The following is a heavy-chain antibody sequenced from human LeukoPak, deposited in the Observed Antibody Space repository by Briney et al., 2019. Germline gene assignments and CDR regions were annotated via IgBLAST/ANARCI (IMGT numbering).Heavy chain of an antibody. CDR1: GGSISIGGYS. CDR2: IYHSGST. CDR3: AREGLSARWFDP. J-gene: IGHJ5*02. Sequence: SETLSLTCAVSGGSISIGGYSWSWIRQPPGKGLEWIGYIYHSGSTYYNPSLKSRVTISVDRSKNQFSLKLSSVTAADTAVYYCAREGLSARWFDPWGQGTLVTVSS. V-gene: IGHV4-30-2*01. D-gene: IGHD3-16*01.